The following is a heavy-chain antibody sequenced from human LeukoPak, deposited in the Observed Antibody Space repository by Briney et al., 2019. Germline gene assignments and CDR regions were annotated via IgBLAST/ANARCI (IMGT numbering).Heavy chain of an antibody. J-gene: IGHJ3*02. D-gene: IGHD4/OR15-4a*01. CDR1: GFTVSSNY. CDR3: AKDRAKQRIQLFRVVLTPFAFDI. CDR2: ISGSGGST. V-gene: IGHV3-23*01. Sequence: QAGGSLRLSCAASGFTVSSNYMSWVRQAPGKGLEWVSAISGSGGSTYYADSVKGRFTISRDNSKNTLYLQMNSLRAEDTAVYYCAKDRAKQRIQLFRVVLTPFAFDIWGQGTMVTVSS.